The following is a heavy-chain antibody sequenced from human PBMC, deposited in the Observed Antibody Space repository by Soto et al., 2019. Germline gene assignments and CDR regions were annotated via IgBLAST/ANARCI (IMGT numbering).Heavy chain of an antibody. V-gene: IGHV3-30*18. CDR1: GFTFSSYG. CDR2: ISYDGSNK. D-gene: IGHD3-22*01. J-gene: IGHJ4*02. Sequence: PGGSLRLSCAASGFTFSSYGMHWVRQAPGKGLEWVAVISYDGSNKYYADSVKGRFTISRDNSKNTLYLQMNSLRAEDTAVYYCAKDWYDSSGYYDEGYTLFDYWGQGTLVTVSS. CDR3: AKDWYDSSGYYDEGYTLFDY.